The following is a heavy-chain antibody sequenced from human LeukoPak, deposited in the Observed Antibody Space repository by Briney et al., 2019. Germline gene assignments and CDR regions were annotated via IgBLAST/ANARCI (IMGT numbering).Heavy chain of an antibody. J-gene: IGHJ4*02. V-gene: IGHV3-23*01. CDR3: AKDKAEAAAQLEGV. CDR1: GFTFSSYA. D-gene: IGHD6-13*01. CDR2: ISGSGGST. Sequence: GRSLRLSCAASGFTFSSYAMSWVRQAPGKGLEWVSAISGSGGSTYYADSVKGRFTISRDNSKNTLYLQMNSLRAEDTAVYYCAKDKAEAAAQLEGVWGQGTLVTVSS.